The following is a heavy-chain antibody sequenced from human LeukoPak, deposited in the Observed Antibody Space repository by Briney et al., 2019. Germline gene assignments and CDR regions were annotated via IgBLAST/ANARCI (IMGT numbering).Heavy chain of an antibody. CDR2: IYPGDSDT. V-gene: IGHV5-51*01. J-gene: IGHJ6*03. CDR3: ARHVKPQYYYDSSGYFTYYYYMDV. Sequence: GESLKISCKGSGYSFTSYWIGWVRQMPGKGLEWMGIIYPGDSDTRYSPSFQGQVTISADKSISTAYLQWSSLKASDTAMYYCARHVKPQYYYDSSGYFTYYYYMDVWGKGTTVTVSS. CDR1: GYSFTSYW. D-gene: IGHD3-22*01.